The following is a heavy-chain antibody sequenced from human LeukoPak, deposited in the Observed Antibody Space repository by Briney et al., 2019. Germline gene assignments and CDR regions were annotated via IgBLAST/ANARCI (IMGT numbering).Heavy chain of an antibody. D-gene: IGHD1-26*01. J-gene: IGHJ4*02. V-gene: IGHV4-34*01. CDR3: TRESGAFSPFGF. CDR2: VHLSGAS. CDR1: GGSFSDYY. Sequence: SETLSLTCAVYGGSFSDYYWNWIRQPPGKGLEWIGEVHLSGASNYNPSLKSRVNMSIDKSKNQLSLELTSVTAADTAIYYCTRESGAFSPFGFWGQGTLVTVSS.